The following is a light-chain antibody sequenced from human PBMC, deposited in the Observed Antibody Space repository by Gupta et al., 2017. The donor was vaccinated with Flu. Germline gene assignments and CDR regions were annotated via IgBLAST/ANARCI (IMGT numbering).Light chain of an antibody. CDR2: GAS. Sequence: EIVMTQSPATLSVSPGERATLSCRASQSVSSNLAWYQQKPGQAPRLLIYGASTRATGIPARFSGSGSGTAFTLTISSLQSEDFSVYYCQQYNNWSPRTFGEGTKVEIK. J-gene: IGKJ4*02. V-gene: IGKV3-15*01. CDR3: QQYNNWSPRT. CDR1: QSVSSN.